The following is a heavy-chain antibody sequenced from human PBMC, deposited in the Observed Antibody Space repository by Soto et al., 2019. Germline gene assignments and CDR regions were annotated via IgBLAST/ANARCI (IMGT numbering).Heavy chain of an antibody. V-gene: IGHV1-69*13. Sequence: ESAVKVSCKASGGTFSSYAISWARQAPGQGLEWMGGIIPIFGTANYAQKFQGRVTITADESTSTAYMELSSLRSEDTAVYYCARLVYGSGSFRSGGWGQGTLVTASS. CDR3: ARLVYGSGSFRSGG. CDR2: IIPIFGTA. D-gene: IGHD3-10*01. J-gene: IGHJ4*02. CDR1: GGTFSSYA.